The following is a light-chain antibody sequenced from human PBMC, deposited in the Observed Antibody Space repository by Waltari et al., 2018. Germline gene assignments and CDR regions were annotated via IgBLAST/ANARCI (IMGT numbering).Light chain of an antibody. Sequence: DIQMTQSPSSLSASVGDRVTITCRASQRISSYLNWYQQKAGKAPKLLIYGANSLQSGVPRRFSGSQSGTEFTLTISSLQPEYFATYFCQQSYSSPWTFGQGTKVEVK. V-gene: IGKV1-39*01. CDR3: QQSYSSPWT. CDR2: GAN. CDR1: QRISSY. J-gene: IGKJ1*01.